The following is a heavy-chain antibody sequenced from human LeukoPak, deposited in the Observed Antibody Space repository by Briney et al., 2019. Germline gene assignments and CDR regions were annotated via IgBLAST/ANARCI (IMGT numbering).Heavy chain of an antibody. V-gene: IGHV1-69*13. CDR3: ASQVELLYNY. D-gene: IGHD3-10*01. CDR2: IIPIFGTA. Sequence: GASVKVSCKASGGTFSSYAISWVRQAPGQGLEWMGGIIPIFGTANYAQKFQGRVTITADESTSTAYMELSSLRSEDTAVYYCASQVELLYNYWGQGTLVTVSS. CDR1: GGTFSSYA. J-gene: IGHJ4*02.